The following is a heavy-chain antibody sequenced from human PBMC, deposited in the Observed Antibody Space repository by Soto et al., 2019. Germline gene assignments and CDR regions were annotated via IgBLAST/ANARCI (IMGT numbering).Heavy chain of an antibody. V-gene: IGHV5-51*01. Sequence: GESLKISCKGSGYSFTSYWIGWVRQMPGKGLEWMGIIYPGDSDTRYSLSFQGQVTISADKSISTAYLQWSSLKASDTAMYYCARHAPGGYYDSSGYYYGPDYWGQGTLVTVSS. J-gene: IGHJ4*02. CDR3: ARHAPGGYYDSSGYYYGPDY. CDR2: IYPGDSDT. CDR1: GYSFTSYW. D-gene: IGHD3-22*01.